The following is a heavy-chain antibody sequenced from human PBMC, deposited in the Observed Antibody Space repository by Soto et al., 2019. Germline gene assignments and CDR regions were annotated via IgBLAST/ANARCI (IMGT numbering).Heavy chain of an antibody. D-gene: IGHD3-10*01. Sequence: ASVKVSCKASGGTFSSYAISWVRQAPGQGLEWMGGIIPIFGTANYAQKFQGRVTITADESTSTAYMELSSLRSEDTAVYYCAREGYYGSFSYGMDVWGQGTTVTVSS. CDR1: GGTFSSYA. CDR3: AREGYYGSFSYGMDV. V-gene: IGHV1-69*13. J-gene: IGHJ6*02. CDR2: IIPIFGTA.